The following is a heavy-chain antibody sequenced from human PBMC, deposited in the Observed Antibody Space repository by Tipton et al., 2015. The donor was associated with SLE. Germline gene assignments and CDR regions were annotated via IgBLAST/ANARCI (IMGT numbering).Heavy chain of an antibody. J-gene: IGHJ5*02. CDR2: IVVGSGNT. CDR3: ARHTIFGVVIEDNWFDP. V-gene: IGHV1-58*02. CDR1: GFTFTSSA. Sequence: QSGAEVKKPGTSVKVSCKASGFTFTSSAMQWVRQARGQRLEWIGWIVVGSGNTNYAQKFQERVTITRDMSTSTAYMELSSLRSEDTAVYYCARHTIFGVVIEDNWFDPWGQGTLVTVSS. D-gene: IGHD3-3*01.